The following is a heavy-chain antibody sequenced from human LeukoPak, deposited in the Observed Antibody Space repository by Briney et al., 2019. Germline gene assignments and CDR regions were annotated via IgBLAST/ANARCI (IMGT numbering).Heavy chain of an antibody. Sequence: SCKASGYTFTSYYMHWVRQAPGKGLEWVAFIRYDGSNKYYADSVKGRFTISRDNSKNTLYLQMNSLRAEDTAVYYCAKDGLGYCSSTSCYYFDYWGQGTLVTVSS. J-gene: IGHJ4*02. CDR1: GYTFTSYY. CDR3: AKDGLGYCSSTSCYYFDY. CDR2: IRYDGSNK. D-gene: IGHD2-2*01. V-gene: IGHV3-30*02.